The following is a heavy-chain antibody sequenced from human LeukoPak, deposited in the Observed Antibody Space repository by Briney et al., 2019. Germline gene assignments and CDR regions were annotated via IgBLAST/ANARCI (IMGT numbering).Heavy chain of an antibody. V-gene: IGHV4-39*07. CDR1: GGSISSSSSY. CDR3: ASALGGFDY. Sequence: SETLSLTCTVSGGSISSSSSYWGWIRQPPGKGLEWIGSIYYSGSTYYNPSLKSRVTISVDTSKNQFSLKLSSVTAADTAVYYCASALGGFDYWGQGTLVTVSS. D-gene: IGHD3-16*01. J-gene: IGHJ4*02. CDR2: IYYSGST.